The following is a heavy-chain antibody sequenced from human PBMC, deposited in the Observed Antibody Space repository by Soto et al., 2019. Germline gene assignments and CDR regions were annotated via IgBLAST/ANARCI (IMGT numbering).Heavy chain of an antibody. D-gene: IGHD2-15*01. CDR2: ISNSGDTI. Sequence: EVQLLESGGGLVQPGGSLRLSCVASGFTFSYYTMSWVRQAPGKGLEWVSGISNSGDTIYYADSVKGRFTISRDNFKNTLCLQLNRMRADETAVHSCADTVLAAANSDWDRIAVWRQGTRVNVS. CDR3: ADTVLAAANSDWDRIAV. CDR1: GFTFSYYT. J-gene: IGHJ6*02. V-gene: IGHV3-23*01.